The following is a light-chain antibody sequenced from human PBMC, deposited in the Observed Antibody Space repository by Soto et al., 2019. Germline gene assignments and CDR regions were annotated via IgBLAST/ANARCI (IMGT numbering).Light chain of an antibody. V-gene: IGKV3-20*01. Sequence: ETVLTQSPGTLSSSPGERATLSCRASQSVSSNYLAWYQHIPGQAPRLLLYGASTRATGIPDRFSGSGSGTDFTLTISRLEPEDFAVYYCQQFDRSLPSWTFGQGTKVE. CDR1: QSVSSNY. J-gene: IGKJ1*01. CDR2: GAS. CDR3: QQFDRSLPSWT.